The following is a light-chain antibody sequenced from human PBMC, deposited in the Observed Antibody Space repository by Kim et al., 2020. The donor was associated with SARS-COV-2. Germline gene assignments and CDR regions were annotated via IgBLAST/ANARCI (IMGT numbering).Light chain of an antibody. V-gene: IGKV3-20*01. CDR1: QSVSSSY. J-gene: IGKJ1*01. Sequence: GTLSLSPGERATLTCRASQSVSSSYLAWYQQKPGQAPRLLIYGASSRATGITDRFSGSGSGTDFTLTISRLEPEDFAVYYCQQYATFGQGTKVDIK. CDR3: QQYAT. CDR2: GAS.